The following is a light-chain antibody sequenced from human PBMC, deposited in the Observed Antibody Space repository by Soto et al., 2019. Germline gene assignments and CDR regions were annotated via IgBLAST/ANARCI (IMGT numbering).Light chain of an antibody. CDR3: LQSRNYPWT. V-gene: IGKV1-5*03. CDR1: QSIDFY. Sequence: DIQMTQSPSTLSASLGDRVTITCRASQSIDFYLAWYQQKPGKAPKLLIYEASNLESGVPSRFSGSGYGAEFTLTISSLQPDDFATYYCLQSRNYPWTFGQGTKVDIK. J-gene: IGKJ1*01. CDR2: EAS.